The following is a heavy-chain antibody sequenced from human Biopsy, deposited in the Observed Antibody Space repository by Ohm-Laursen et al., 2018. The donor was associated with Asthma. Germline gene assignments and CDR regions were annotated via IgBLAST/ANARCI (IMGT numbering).Heavy chain of an antibody. Sequence: SLRLSCAASGFTFGNSWMSWGRQTPGKGLEWVATINGDGSQKSYVDPVTGRFTISRDNSKNSLHLEMNSLRAEDTAVYFCARFVQAEGGVFWGQGARVTVSS. V-gene: IGHV3-7*01. CDR1: GFTFGNSW. CDR2: INGDGSQK. D-gene: IGHD2-15*01. CDR3: ARFVQAEGGVF. J-gene: IGHJ4*02.